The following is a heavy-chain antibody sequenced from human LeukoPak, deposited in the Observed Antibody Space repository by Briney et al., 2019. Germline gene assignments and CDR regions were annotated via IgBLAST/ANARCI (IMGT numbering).Heavy chain of an antibody. V-gene: IGHV4-59*11. D-gene: IGHD5-18*01. CDR3: ATFKSGYPFGYFDF. CDR1: GVSITTHY. CDR2: MTDSETT. Sequence: SETLSLTCTVSGVSITTHYWSWLRQPPGKELEWIAYMTDSETTKNNPSLKSRITLSADTSKNQFSLSLSSVTEADTAVYFCATFKSGYPFGYFDFWGQGILVTVSS. J-gene: IGHJ4*02.